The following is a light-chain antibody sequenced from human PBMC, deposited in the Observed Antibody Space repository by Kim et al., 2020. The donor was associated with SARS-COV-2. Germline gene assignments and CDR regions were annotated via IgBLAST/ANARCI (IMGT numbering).Light chain of an antibody. V-gene: IGKV3-20*01. CDR2: GAF. J-gene: IGKJ5*01. CDR1: QSVSISY. Sequence: ENVLTQSPGTLSLSPGERATLSCRASQSVSISYLAWYQQKPGQAPRLLIYGAFNRATGIPDRFSGSGSGTDFTLIISRLEPEDFTVYYCQQYGSSPITFGQGTRLEIK. CDR3: QQYGSSPIT.